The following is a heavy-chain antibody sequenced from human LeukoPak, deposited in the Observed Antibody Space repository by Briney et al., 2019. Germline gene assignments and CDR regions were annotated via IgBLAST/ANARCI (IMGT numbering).Heavy chain of an antibody. CDR3: AGERGEEYSSGWYKTNYFYN. Sequence: SETLSLTCTVSGDSFTSVTDYWAWLRQPPGKGLEWIASGDYSGGTYYNPSLESRVAISADMSKNQISLKLTSVTGADTAVYYCAGERGEEYSSGWYKTNYFYNWGQGIRVTVSS. CDR2: GDYSGGT. J-gene: IGHJ4*02. D-gene: IGHD6-19*01. CDR1: GDSFTSVTDY. V-gene: IGHV4-39*07.